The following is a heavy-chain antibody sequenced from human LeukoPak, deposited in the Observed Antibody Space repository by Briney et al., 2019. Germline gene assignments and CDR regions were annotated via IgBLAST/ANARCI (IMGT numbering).Heavy chain of an antibody. V-gene: IGHV3-66*01. CDR3: AREKFYYYDSSGYYYDY. CDR2: IYSGGST. J-gene: IGHJ4*02. D-gene: IGHD3-22*01. Sequence: GGSLRLSCAASRFTVSSNYMTWVRQAAGKGLEWVSVIYSGGSTYYADSVKGRFTISRDNSKNTLYLQMNSLRAEDTAVYYCAREKFYYYDSSGYYYDYWGQGTLVTVSS. CDR1: RFTVSSNY.